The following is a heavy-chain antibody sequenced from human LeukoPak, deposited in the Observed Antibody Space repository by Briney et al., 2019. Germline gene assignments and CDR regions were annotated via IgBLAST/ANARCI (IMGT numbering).Heavy chain of an antibody. Sequence: GGSLRLSCAVSGFIIRSSWMSWVRQTPGKGVEWMADMNEDGSGTYYVDSVKGRFTVSRDNAKNSLYLQMSSLRAEDTAVYYCARDPAWRAIDYWGQGTLVTVSS. V-gene: IGHV3-7*01. CDR3: ARDPAWRAIDY. J-gene: IGHJ4*02. CDR2: MNEDGSGT. D-gene: IGHD1-1*01. CDR1: GFIIRSSW.